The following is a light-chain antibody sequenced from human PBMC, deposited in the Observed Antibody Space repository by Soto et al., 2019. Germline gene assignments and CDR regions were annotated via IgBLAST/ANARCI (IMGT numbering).Light chain of an antibody. CDR1: SSDIGAYDY. Sequence: QSALTQPASVSGSPGQSITISCTGTSSDIGAYDYVSWYQQYPGRVPKLLIHEVTNRPSGVSDRFSGSKSGNTASLTISGLQTEDEADYYCSSHASSSSYVFGTGTKVTVL. V-gene: IGLV2-14*01. CDR2: EVT. CDR3: SSHASSSSYV. J-gene: IGLJ1*01.